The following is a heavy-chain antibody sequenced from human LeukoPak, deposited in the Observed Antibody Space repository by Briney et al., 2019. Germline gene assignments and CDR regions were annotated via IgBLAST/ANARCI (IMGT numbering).Heavy chain of an antibody. CDR3: GRGPISFCGGGCYFSYYFDY. D-gene: IGHD2-21*01. CDR2: INHSGST. V-gene: IGHV4-34*01. J-gene: IGHJ4*02. CDR1: GFTFSSYA. Sequence: KSGGSLRLSCAASGFTFSSYAMSWVRQAPGKGLEWIGEINHSGSTNYNPSLKSRVTISVDTSKNQFSLQLSSVTAADTPVDYCGRGPISFCGGGCYFSYYFDYWGQGTLVTVSS.